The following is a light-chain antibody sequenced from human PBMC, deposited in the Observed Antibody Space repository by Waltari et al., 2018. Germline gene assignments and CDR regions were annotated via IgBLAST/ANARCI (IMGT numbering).Light chain of an antibody. J-gene: IGLJ1*01. V-gene: IGLV3-21*02. CDR2: DDS. Sequence: SIMLSQPPSMSVAPGQTARINCGGNNIESESVHWYQQKPGQAPLVVLYDDSARPSGIPRRFSGSNSGNKATLTISRVEAGDEADYYCSSYTTSSAPGVFGTGTRVTVL. CDR3: SSYTTSSAPGV. CDR1: NIESES.